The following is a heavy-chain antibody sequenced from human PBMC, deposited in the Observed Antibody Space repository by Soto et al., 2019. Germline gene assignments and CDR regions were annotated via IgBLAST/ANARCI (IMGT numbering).Heavy chain of an antibody. D-gene: IGHD2-2*03. J-gene: IGHJ6*03. V-gene: IGHV1-2*04. CDR1: GYTFTGYY. Sequence: GASVKVSCKASGYTFTGYYMHWVRQAPGQGLGWMGWINPNSGGTNYAQKFQGWVTMTRDTSISTAYMELSRLRSDDTAVYYCARGVGGYCSSTSCYGGWAGYYYYYYMDVWGKGTTVTVSS. CDR2: INPNSGGT. CDR3: ARGVGGYCSSTSCYGGWAGYYYYYYMDV.